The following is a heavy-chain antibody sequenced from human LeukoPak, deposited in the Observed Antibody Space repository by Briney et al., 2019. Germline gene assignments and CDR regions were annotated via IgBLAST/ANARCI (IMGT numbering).Heavy chain of an antibody. Sequence: ASVKVSCKASGYTFTSYYMHWVRQAPGQGLEWMGIINPSGGSTSYAQKFQGRVTMTRDTSTSTVYMELSSLRSEDTAVYYCARADSEYYYGSGSYYPVDYWGQGTLVTVSS. CDR1: GYTFTSYY. J-gene: IGHJ4*02. D-gene: IGHD3-10*01. CDR2: INPSGGST. CDR3: ARADSEYYYGSGSYYPVDY. V-gene: IGHV1-46*01.